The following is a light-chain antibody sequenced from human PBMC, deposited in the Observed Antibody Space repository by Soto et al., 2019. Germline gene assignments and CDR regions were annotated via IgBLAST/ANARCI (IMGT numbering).Light chain of an antibody. J-gene: IGLJ1*01. CDR3: SSYTSTNTYV. Sequence: QSLLPHPASESVSPGQPITISCTRTSSDVGGYNFVSWYQQHPGKAPQLMIYDVSERPSGVSYRFSGSKSGNTASLTISGLQAEDEADYYCSSYTSTNTYVFGTGTKVTAL. V-gene: IGLV2-14*01. CDR2: DVS. CDR1: SSDVGGYNF.